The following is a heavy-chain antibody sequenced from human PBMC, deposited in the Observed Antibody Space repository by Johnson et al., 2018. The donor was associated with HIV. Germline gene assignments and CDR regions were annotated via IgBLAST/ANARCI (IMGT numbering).Heavy chain of an antibody. D-gene: IGHD3-16*02. Sequence: QEKLVESGGGVVQPGRSLRLSCAASGFTFSSYAMHWVRQAPGKGLEWVAVISYDGSNKYYADSVKGRFTISRDNFKNTLYLQMKSLRAEDTAVYYCAKVGGSHDYVWGSYPGNWGQGTMVIVSS. CDR2: ISYDGSNK. CDR3: AKVGGSHDYVWGSYPGN. J-gene: IGHJ3*01. V-gene: IGHV3-30-3*01. CDR1: GFTFSSYA.